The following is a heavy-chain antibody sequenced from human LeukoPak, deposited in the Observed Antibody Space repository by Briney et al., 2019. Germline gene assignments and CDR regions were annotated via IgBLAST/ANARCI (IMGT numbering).Heavy chain of an antibody. CDR3: ARSGGLQKFDY. CDR1: GFTFSNYA. J-gene: IGHJ4*02. CDR2: ISYDGNTI. Sequence: GGSLRLSCAASGFTFSNYALHWVRQAPGKGLQWVAVISYDGNTIHYADSVKGRFIISRDTSKNTLYLQMNSLRAEDTAVYYCARSGGLQKFDYWGQGTLVTVSS. D-gene: IGHD4-11*01. V-gene: IGHV3-30-3*01.